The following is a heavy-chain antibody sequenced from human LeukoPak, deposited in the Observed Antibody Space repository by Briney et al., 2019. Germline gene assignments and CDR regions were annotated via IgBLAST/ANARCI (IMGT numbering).Heavy chain of an antibody. J-gene: IGHJ4*02. CDR2: IYNSGST. Sequence: SETLSLTCTVSGVSISSYYWSWIRQTPGKGLERIGYIYNSGSTNYNPSLKSRVTISVDTSKNQFSLKLNSITAADTAVYYCARKGYFDYWGQGTLVTVSS. CDR3: ARKGYFDY. V-gene: IGHV4-59*01. CDR1: GVSISSYY.